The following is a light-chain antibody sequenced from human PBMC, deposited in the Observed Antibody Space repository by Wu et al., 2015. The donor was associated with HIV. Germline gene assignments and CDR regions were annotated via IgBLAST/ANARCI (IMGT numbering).Light chain of an antibody. CDR1: QGVSSN. CDR3: QQYNKWPYT. Sequence: TQSPATLSLSPGDRATLSCRASQGVSSNVAWYQQKPGQAPRLLIYGASTRATGIPARFSGSGSGTEFTLTVSSMQSEDFIIYYCQQYNKWPYTFGQGTKLEIK. V-gene: IGKV3-15*01. CDR2: GAS. J-gene: IGKJ2*01.